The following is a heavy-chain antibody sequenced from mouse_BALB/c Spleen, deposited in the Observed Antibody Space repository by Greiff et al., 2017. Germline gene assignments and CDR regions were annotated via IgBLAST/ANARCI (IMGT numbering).Heavy chain of an antibody. D-gene: IGHD4-1*01. V-gene: IGHV14-3*02. J-gene: IGHJ4*01. CDR3: ARSGGSRRDYAMDY. CDR1: GFNIKDTY. CDR2: IDPANGNT. Sequence: EVQLQQSGAELVKPGASVKLSCTASGFNIKDTYMHWVKQRPEQGLEWIGRIDPANGNTKYDPKFQGKATITADTSSNTAYLQLSSLTSEDTAVYYCARSGGSRRDYAMDYWGQGTSVTVSS.